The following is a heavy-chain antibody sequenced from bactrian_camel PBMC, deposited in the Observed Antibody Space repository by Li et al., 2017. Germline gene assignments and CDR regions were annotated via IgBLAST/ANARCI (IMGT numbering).Heavy chain of an antibody. CDR1: GYTYNRNC. CDR3: AVDLDTSAGDTFYSPDPFGY. V-gene: IGHV3S26*01. J-gene: IGHJ6*01. D-gene: IGHD2*01. CDR2: IEMDGST. Sequence: HVQLVESGGGSVQAGGSLRLSCAASGYTYNRNCMAWFRQAPGKEREGVAVIEMDGSTGYADSVKGRFTISRDNAKNTLYLQMADLQPEDTAVYYCAVDLDTSAGDTFYSPDPFGYWGQGTQVTVS.